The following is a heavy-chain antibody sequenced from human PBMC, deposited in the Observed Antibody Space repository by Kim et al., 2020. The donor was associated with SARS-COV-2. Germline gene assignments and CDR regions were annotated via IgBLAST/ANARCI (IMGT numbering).Heavy chain of an antibody. V-gene: IGHV1-69*04. CDR3: ARADYGDSYAFDI. D-gene: IGHD4-17*01. CDR1: GGTFSSYA. J-gene: IGHJ3*02. CDR2: IIPIFGIA. Sequence: SVKVSCKASGGTFSSYAISWVRQAPGQGLEWMGRIIPIFGIANYAQKFQGRVTITADKSTSTAYMELSSLRSEDTAVYYCARADYGDSYAFDIWGQGTMVTVSS.